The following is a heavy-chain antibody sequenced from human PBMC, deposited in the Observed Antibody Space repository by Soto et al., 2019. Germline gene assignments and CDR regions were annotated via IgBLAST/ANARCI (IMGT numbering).Heavy chain of an antibody. CDR3: ASGSSASAYIDY. CDR1: GGSVSSGSDY. J-gene: IGHJ4*02. D-gene: IGHD6-13*01. Sequence: SETLSLTCTVSGGSVSSGSDYWSWIRQPPGRGLEWIGYIYNSGSTDYNTSLKSQVTISVDTSKNKISLKMTSVTTAKTDVYFCASGSSASAYIDYWGQGTQVTVSS. CDR2: IYNSGST. V-gene: IGHV4-61*01.